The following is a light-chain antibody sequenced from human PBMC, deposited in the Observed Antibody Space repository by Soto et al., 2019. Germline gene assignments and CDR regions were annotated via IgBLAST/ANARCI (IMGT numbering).Light chain of an antibody. J-gene: IGKJ4*01. CDR3: QQYGSSPLT. CDR2: GAS. CDR1: QSVSSSY. V-gene: IGKV3-20*01. Sequence: EIGLTQSPGTLSLSPGERATLSCRVSQSVSSSYLAWYQQKPGQAPRLLISGASTRATGIPDRFSGSGSGTDFTLTISRLEPEDFAVYYCQQYGSSPLTFGGGTKVDIK.